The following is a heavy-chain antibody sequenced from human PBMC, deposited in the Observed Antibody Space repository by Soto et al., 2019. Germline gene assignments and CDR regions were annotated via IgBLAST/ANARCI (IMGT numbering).Heavy chain of an antibody. D-gene: IGHD3-10*01. CDR3: AHRAYFDSGKQFDY. CDR2: IYWDDEK. Sequence: QITLKESGPTLVKPTQTLTLTCTFSGFSLSTSGVGVGWIRQPPGKALEWLAIIYWDDEKRYSPSLKPRLTGPKDTSKNPVVITMTNVDTVDTATYYCAHRAYFDSGKQFDYWGQGTLVSVSS. J-gene: IGHJ4*02. CDR1: GFSLSTSGVG. V-gene: IGHV2-5*02.